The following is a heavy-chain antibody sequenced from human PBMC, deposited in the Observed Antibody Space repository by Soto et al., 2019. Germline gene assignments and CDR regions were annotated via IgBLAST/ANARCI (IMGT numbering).Heavy chain of an antibody. D-gene: IGHD5-18*01. Sequence: SETLSLPCAVYGGSFSGYYWSWIRQPPGKGLEWIGEINHSGSTNYNPSLKSRVTISVDTSKNQFSLKLSPVTAADTAVYYCARGHPRYSNTAMAPPYFDFWGQGTLVTGSS. V-gene: IGHV4-34*01. J-gene: IGHJ4*02. CDR2: INHSGST. CDR1: GGSFSGYY. CDR3: ARGHPRYSNTAMAPPYFDF.